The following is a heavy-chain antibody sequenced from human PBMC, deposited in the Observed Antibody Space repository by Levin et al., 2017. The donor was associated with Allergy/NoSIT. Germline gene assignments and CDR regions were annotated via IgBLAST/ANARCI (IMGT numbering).Heavy chain of an antibody. V-gene: IGHV3-23*01. J-gene: IGHJ2*01. CDR2: ISGSGGTT. D-gene: IGHD2-21*02. Sequence: GGSLRLSCAASGFTFSSYDMSWVRQAPGKGLEWVSGISGSGGTTYYADSVKGRFPISRDNSKNTLHLQMNSLRAEDTAVYYCAKKVVTGPGSWYFDLWGRGTLVTVSS. CDR1: GFTFSSYD. CDR3: AKKVVTGPGSWYFDL.